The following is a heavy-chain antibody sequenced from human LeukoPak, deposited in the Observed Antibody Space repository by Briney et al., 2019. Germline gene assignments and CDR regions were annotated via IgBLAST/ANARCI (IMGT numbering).Heavy chain of an antibody. V-gene: IGHV5-51*01. CDR2: IYPDDSDI. D-gene: IGHD4-17*01. CDR1: GYSFTSYW. J-gene: IGHJ4*02. Sequence: GESLKISCKGSGYSFTSYWIGWVRQMPGKGLEWMGIIYPDDSDISYRPSFQGQVTISVDKSISTAYLQWSSLKASDTAMYYCARQHDYGDYDYWGRGTLVTVSS. CDR3: ARQHDYGDYDY.